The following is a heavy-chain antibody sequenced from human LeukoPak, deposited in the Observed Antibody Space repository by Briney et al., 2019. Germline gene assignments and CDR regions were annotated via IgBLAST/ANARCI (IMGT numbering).Heavy chain of an antibody. J-gene: IGHJ5*02. CDR1: GGSISSYY. CDR3: ARRGGLWFGGNWFDP. D-gene: IGHD3-10*01. Sequence: MSSETLSLTCTVSGGSISSYYWSWIRQPPGKGLEWIGYIYYSGSTNYNPSLKSRVTISVDTSKNQFSLKLSSVTAADTAVYYCARRGGLWFGGNWFDPWGQGTLVTVSS. V-gene: IGHV4-59*01. CDR2: IYYSGST.